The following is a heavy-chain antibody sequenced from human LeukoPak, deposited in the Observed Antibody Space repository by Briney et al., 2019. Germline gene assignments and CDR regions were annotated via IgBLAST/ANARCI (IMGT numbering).Heavy chain of an antibody. D-gene: IGHD1-1*01. CDR2: SRNKGNSYST. Sequence: HPGGSLRLSCAASGLTAGDYYMDWVRQTPGKGLEWVGGSRNKGNSYSTDFAATVKGRFTISRDESKNSLFLQMNGLKIEDTAVYYCVRVQTGGAFDIWGQGTMVTAST. CDR1: GLTAGDYY. CDR3: VRVQTGGAFDI. V-gene: IGHV3-72*01. J-gene: IGHJ3*02.